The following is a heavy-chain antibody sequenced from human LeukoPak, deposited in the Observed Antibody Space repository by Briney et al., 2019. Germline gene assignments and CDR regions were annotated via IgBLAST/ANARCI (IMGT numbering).Heavy chain of an antibody. J-gene: IGHJ6*03. V-gene: IGHV3-23*01. D-gene: IGHD3-16*01. CDR1: GFTFSTYA. CDR2: ISGSGGAT. Sequence: GGSLRLSCAASGFTFSTYAMSWVRQAPGKGLEWVSTISGSGGATYYADSVKGRFTISRDNSKSTLYLQMNSLRAEETAVYSCAKDIRGSTGLGSMDVWGKGTTVTVSS. CDR3: AKDIRGSTGLGSMDV.